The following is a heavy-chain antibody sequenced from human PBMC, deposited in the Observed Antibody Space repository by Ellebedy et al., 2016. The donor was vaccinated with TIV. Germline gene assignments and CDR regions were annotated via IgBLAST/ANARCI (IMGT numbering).Heavy chain of an antibody. D-gene: IGHD6-19*01. Sequence: GESLKISCAASGFTFSKYWMHWVRQAPGKGLVWVSRTNNDGSSTTYADSVKGRFTISRDNAKNTLYLQMNTLRVEDTAVYYCARKNSSGWTFDYWGQGTLVTVSS. CDR2: TNNDGSST. CDR1: GFTFSKYW. V-gene: IGHV3-74*01. J-gene: IGHJ4*02. CDR3: ARKNSSGWTFDY.